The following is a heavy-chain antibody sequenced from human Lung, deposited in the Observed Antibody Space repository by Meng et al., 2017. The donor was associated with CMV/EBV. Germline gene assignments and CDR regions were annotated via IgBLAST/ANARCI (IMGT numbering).Heavy chain of an antibody. Sequence: SETLSLTCTISGGSFSSYYCSWIRQSPGKGLEWIGYVYYSGNTNYNPSFKSRIYISIDTSKNQFSLELSSVTAADTAVYYCARGNYYYGLDVWGQGTTVXVSS. CDR3: ARGNYYYGLDV. CDR1: GGSFSSYY. V-gene: IGHV4-59*01. J-gene: IGHJ6*02. CDR2: VYYSGNT.